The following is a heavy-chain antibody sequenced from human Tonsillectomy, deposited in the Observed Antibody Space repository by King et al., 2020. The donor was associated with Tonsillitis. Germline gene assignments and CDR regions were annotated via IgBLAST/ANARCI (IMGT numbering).Heavy chain of an antibody. CDR2: INTSRVNT. CDR3: ATSQIAAADSYDAFDV. V-gene: IGHV1-46*01. CDR1: GYIFTACY. Sequence: QLVQSGAEVKKPGASVKVSCKASGYIFTACYMHWGRQAPGKGLEWMGMINTSRVNTGYAPSFQVRVTMTRATSTSTVYMELSSLTSEDTAVYYCATSQIAAADSYDAFDVWGQGTMVTVS. D-gene: IGHD6-13*01. J-gene: IGHJ3*01.